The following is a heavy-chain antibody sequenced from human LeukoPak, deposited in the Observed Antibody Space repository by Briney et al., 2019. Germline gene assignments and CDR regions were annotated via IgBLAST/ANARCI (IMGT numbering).Heavy chain of an antibody. CDR2: INPSGGST. CDR3: ARDSTVTTFRGCVDP. D-gene: IGHD4-17*01. J-gene: IGHJ5*02. V-gene: IGHV1-46*01. CDR1: GYTFTNYY. Sequence: GASVKVSCKASGYTFTNYYVHWVRQAPGQGLEWMGVINPSGGSTNYAQKFQGRVTMTRDTSTSTVYMEPSSLRSEDTAVYYCARDSTVTTFRGCVDPWGQGTLVTVSS.